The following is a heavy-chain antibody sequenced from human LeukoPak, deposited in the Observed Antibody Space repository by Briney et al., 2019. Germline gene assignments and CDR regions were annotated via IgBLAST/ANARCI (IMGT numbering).Heavy chain of an antibody. J-gene: IGHJ4*02. D-gene: IGHD3-16*01. CDR1: GYTFTSYG. V-gene: IGHV1-18*01. CDR2: ISAYNGNT. Sequence: ASVKVSCKGSGYTFTSYGISWVRQAPGQGLEGMGWISAYNGNTNYAQKLQGRVTMTTDTYTSTAYMDLRRLRYDDTAVYYCARAPLGDFAYWGQGTLVTVSS. CDR3: ARAPLGDFAY.